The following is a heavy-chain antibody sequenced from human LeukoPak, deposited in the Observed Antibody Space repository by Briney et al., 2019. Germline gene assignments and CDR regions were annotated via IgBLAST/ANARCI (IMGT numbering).Heavy chain of an antibody. Sequence: GESLKISCKGSGYSFTSYWIGWVRQMPGKGLEWLGIIYPGDSDTRYSPSFQGQVTISADKSISTAYLQWSSLKASDTAMYYCARPPYDSSGYYLRDYWGQGTLVTVSS. CDR2: IYPGDSDT. J-gene: IGHJ4*02. D-gene: IGHD3-22*01. V-gene: IGHV5-51*01. CDR3: ARPPYDSSGYYLRDY. CDR1: GYSFTSYW.